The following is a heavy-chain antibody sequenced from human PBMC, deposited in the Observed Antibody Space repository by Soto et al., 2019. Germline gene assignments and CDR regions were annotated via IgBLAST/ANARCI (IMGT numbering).Heavy chain of an antibody. Sequence: ASVKVSCKASGYTFTSYGISWVRHAPGQGLEWMGWISAYNGNTNYAQKLQGRVTMTTDTSTSTAYMELRSLRSDDTAVYYCARRVRLLWFGELNNWFDPWGQGTLVTVSS. V-gene: IGHV1-18*01. J-gene: IGHJ5*02. CDR1: GYTFTSYG. D-gene: IGHD3-10*01. CDR2: ISAYNGNT. CDR3: ARRVRLLWFGELNNWFDP.